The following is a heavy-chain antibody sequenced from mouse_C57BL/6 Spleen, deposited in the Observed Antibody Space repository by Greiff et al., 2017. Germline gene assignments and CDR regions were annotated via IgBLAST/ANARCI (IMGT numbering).Heavy chain of an antibody. Sequence: EVMLVESGGGLVQPGGSMKLSCAASGFTFSNYWMNWVRQSPEKGLEWVAQIRLKSDNYATHYAVSVKGRFTISRDDSKSSVSLQMNNLRAEDTGIYYCTGIYYDYDRAWFAYWGQGTLVTVSA. J-gene: IGHJ3*01. CDR3: TGIYYDYDRAWFAY. CDR2: IRLKSDNYAT. V-gene: IGHV6-3*01. D-gene: IGHD2-4*01. CDR1: GFTFSNYW.